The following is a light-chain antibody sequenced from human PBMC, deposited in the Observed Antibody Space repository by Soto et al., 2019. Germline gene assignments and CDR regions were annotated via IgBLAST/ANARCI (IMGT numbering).Light chain of an antibody. CDR2: SNN. CDR1: SSNIGSNT. V-gene: IGLV1-44*01. CDR3: AVWDDSLNGVV. Sequence: QAVVTQPPSASGTPGQRVTISCSGSSSNIGSNTVNWYQQLPGTAPKLLIYSNNQRPSGVPDRFSGSKSGTSASLAISGLQSEDEADYYCAVWDDSLNGVVFGGGTKVTVL. J-gene: IGLJ2*01.